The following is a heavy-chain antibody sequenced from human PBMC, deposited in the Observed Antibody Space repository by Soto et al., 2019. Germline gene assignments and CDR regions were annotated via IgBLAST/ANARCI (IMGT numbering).Heavy chain of an antibody. V-gene: IGHV1-69*06. D-gene: IGHD3-22*01. Sequence: SVKVSCKASGGTFGSDAITWVRQAPGQGLEWVGRIIPIFGTTNYAQNLQGRVTISADKSTLTSYMELHSLTSDDTALYYCARDRTDSGYYTNWLDPWGQGTQLTVSS. J-gene: IGHJ5*02. CDR1: GGTFGSDA. CDR3: ARDRTDSGYYTNWLDP. CDR2: IIPIFGTT.